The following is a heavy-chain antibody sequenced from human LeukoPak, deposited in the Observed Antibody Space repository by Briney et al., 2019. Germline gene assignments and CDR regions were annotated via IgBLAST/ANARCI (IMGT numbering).Heavy chain of an antibody. Sequence: SETLSLTCTVSGGSIGSYYWSWIRQPPGKGLEWIGYMHYSGSTNYNPFLKSRVTMSVDTSKNQFSLKLSSVTAADTAVYYCVGLGTMTVGLGYWGQGTLVTVSS. CDR1: GGSIGSYY. CDR3: VGLGTMTVGLGY. D-gene: IGHD3-22*01. CDR2: MHYSGST. J-gene: IGHJ4*02. V-gene: IGHV4-59*08.